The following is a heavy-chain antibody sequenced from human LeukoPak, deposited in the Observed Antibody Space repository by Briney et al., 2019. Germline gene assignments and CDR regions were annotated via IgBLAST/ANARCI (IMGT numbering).Heavy chain of an antibody. Sequence: GGSLRLSCAASGFTFSDYYMSWIRQAPGKGLEWVSYISSSGNIIYYADSVKGRFTISRDNSKNTVSLQMNSLRVEDTAIYYCAKDVRRCIGACTWGQGTLVTVSS. D-gene: IGHD2-15*01. CDR3: AKDVRRCIGACT. CDR2: ISSSGNII. V-gene: IGHV3-11*01. J-gene: IGHJ5*02. CDR1: GFTFSDYY.